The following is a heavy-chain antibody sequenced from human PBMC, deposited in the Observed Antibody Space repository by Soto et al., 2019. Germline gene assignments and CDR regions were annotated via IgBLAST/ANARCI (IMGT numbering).Heavy chain of an antibody. J-gene: IGHJ3*02. V-gene: IGHV4-4*02. CDR1: GGSISSSTW. CDR3: ASPWGSFLTGRADALDI. D-gene: IGHD3-9*01. CDR2: IYQNGGT. Sequence: QVQLQESGPGLVKPSGTLFLTCAVSGGSISSSTWWSWVRQPPGKGLEWIGEIYQNGGTNYSPSLRSRVTLSVDKSKHQVSLSVNSVTAADTAVYYCASPWGSFLTGRADALDIWGQGTMLTVS.